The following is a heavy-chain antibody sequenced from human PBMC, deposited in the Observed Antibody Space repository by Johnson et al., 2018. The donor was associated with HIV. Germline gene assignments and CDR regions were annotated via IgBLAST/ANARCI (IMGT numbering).Heavy chain of an antibody. J-gene: IGHJ3*02. V-gene: IGHV3-30-3*01. CDR3: ARSSGARWAFDI. CDR2: ISYDGSSK. CDR1: GFTFSNYA. Sequence: VQLVESGGSVVQPGRSLRLSCAASGFTFSNYAMHWVRQAPGKGLEWVAVISYDGSSKYYADSVKGRFTISRDNSKNTLYLQMSSLRAEDTAVYYCARSSGARWAFDIWGQGTMVTVSS. D-gene: IGHD6-6*01.